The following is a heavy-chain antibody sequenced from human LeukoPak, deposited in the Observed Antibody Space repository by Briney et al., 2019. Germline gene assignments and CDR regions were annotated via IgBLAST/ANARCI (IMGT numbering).Heavy chain of an antibody. CDR1: GGSFSGCY. Sequence: SETLSLTCAVYGGSFSGCYWSWIRQPPGKGLEWIGEINHSGSTNYNPSLKSRVTISVDTSKNQFSLKLSSVTAADTAVYYCATSVAYYYDSSGSGYYFDYWGQGTLVTVSS. CDR2: INHSGST. J-gene: IGHJ4*02. CDR3: ATSVAYYYDSSGSGYYFDY. D-gene: IGHD3-22*01. V-gene: IGHV4-34*01.